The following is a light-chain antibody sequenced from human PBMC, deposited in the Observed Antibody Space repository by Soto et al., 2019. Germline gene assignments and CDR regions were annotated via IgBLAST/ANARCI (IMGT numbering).Light chain of an antibody. CDR3: SSYVGTNSYV. CDR1: SSDVGGYNY. J-gene: IGLJ1*01. Sequence: QSALTQPPSASGSPGQSVTISCTGTSSDVGGYNYVSWYQQHPGKAPKLIIYEVYKRPSGVPDRFSGSKSGNTAALTVSGLQAEVEADYYCSSYVGTNSYVFGTGTKLTVL. V-gene: IGLV2-8*01. CDR2: EVY.